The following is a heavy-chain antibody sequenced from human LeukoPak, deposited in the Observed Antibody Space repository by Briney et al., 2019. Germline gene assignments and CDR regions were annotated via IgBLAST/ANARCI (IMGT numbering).Heavy chain of an antibody. J-gene: IGHJ4*02. CDR3: ARGRRYFDWLPYY. V-gene: IGHV1-8*01. D-gene: IGHD3-9*01. Sequence: ASVKVSCKASGYTFTSYDINWVRQATGQGLEWMGWMNPNSGNTGYAQKFQGRVTMTSNTSISTAYMELSSLRSEDTAVYYCARGRRYFDWLPYYWGQGTLVTVSS. CDR1: GYTFTSYD. CDR2: MNPNSGNT.